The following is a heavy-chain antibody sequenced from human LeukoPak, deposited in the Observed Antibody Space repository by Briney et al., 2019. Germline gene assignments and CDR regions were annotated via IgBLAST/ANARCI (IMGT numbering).Heavy chain of an antibody. CDR2: TYYRSKWYN. CDR1: GDRVSSDMAA. D-gene: IGHD3-22*01. J-gene: IGHJ4*02. V-gene: IGHV6-1*01. Sequence: SQTLSLTCALSGDRVSSDMAAWNWIRQSPSRGLEWLGRTYYRSKWYNDYAVSVKSRITINPDTSKNQFSLQLNSVTPGYTTVNYCARNYLYDISGYYYGGYFDYWGQGTLLTVSS. CDR3: ARNYLYDISGYYYGGYFDY.